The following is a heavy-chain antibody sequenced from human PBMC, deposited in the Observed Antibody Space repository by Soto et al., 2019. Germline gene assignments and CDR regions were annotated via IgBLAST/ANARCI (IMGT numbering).Heavy chain of an antibody. V-gene: IGHV1-46*01. CDR3: AREGASTIFGVVIYNWFDP. Sequence: QVQLVQSGAEVKKPGASVKVSCKASGYTFTSYYMHWVRQAPGQGLEWTGIINPSGGSTSYAQKFQGRVTMTRDTSKSTVYMELSSLRSEDTAVYYCAREGASTIFGVVIYNWFDPWGQGTLVTVSS. CDR2: INPSGGST. J-gene: IGHJ5*02. D-gene: IGHD3-3*01. CDR1: GYTFTSYY.